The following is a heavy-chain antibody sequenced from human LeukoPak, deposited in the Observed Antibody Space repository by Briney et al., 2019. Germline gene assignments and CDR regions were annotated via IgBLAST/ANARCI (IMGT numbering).Heavy chain of an antibody. V-gene: IGHV1-2*02. D-gene: IGHD5-12*01. Sequence: ASVKVSCKASGYTFTGYYMHWVRQAPGQGLEWMGWINPNSGGTNYAQKFQGRVTMTRDTSISTAYMELSRLRSDDTAVYYCARAGYIVAAEIGRDFDYWGQGTLVTVSS. CDR3: ARAGYIVAAEIGRDFDY. CDR1: GYTFTGYY. J-gene: IGHJ4*02. CDR2: INPNSGGT.